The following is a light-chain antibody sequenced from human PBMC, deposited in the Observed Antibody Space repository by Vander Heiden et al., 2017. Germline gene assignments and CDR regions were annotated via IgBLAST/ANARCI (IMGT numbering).Light chain of an antibody. CDR2: WNN. CDR1: IPDVGSHT. V-gene: IGLV1-44*01. CDR3: AAWDDSLNGPI. Sequence: QSVLTQPPSASGPPGQRVTISCSGSIPDVGSHTVNWYQQLPGTAPKLLMFWNNKRPSGVPERFSASKAGTSASLAISGLQSEDAADYYCAAWDDSLNGPIFGGGTKVTVL. J-gene: IGLJ2*01.